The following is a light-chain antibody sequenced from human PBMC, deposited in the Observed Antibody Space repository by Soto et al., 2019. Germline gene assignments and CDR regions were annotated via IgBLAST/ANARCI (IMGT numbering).Light chain of an antibody. J-gene: IGLJ3*02. CDR3: SSFTSINTWV. CDR2: EVS. V-gene: IGLV2-14*01. CDR1: SSDVGGYNY. Sequence: QSALTQPASVSGSPGQSITISCTGTSSDVGGYNYVSWYQQHPGKAPKLMIYEVSNRPSGVSNRFSGSKSGNTASLTISGLQAAEEADYYCSSFTSINTWVFGGGTKVTVL.